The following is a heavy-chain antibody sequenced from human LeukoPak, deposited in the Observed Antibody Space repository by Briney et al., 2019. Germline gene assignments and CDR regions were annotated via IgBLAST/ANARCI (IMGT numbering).Heavy chain of an antibody. J-gene: IGHJ4*02. CDR2: ISGSGGST. CDR3: AKVLGAVAGTNYFDY. CDR1: GFTFSSYA. V-gene: IGHV3-23*01. Sequence: PGGSLGLSCAASGFTFSSYAMSWVRQAPGKGLEWVSAISGSGGSTYYADSVKGRFTISRDNSKHTLYLQMNSLRAEDTAVYYCAKVLGAVAGTNYFDYWGQGTLATVSS. D-gene: IGHD6-19*01.